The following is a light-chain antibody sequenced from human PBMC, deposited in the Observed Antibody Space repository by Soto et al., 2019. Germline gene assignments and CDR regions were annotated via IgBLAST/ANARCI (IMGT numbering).Light chain of an antibody. V-gene: IGLV2-11*01. CDR3: CSFAGGYTWV. CDR2: DVS. CDR1: SSDVGAYHF. J-gene: IGLJ2*01. Sequence: QSALTQPRSVSGSPGQSITISCTGNSSDVGAYHFVSWYQQDPAKAPKLIIFDVSDRPSGVSERFSGSKSGNTASLTISGLQAEDEAHYYCCSFAGGYTWVFGGGTKLTVL.